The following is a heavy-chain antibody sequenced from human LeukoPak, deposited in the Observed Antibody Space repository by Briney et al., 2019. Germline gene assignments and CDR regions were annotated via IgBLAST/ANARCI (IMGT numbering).Heavy chain of an antibody. J-gene: IGHJ4*02. V-gene: IGHV4-39*07. CDR1: GGSISSSSYY. CDR3: ARVGGYSYGPFDY. D-gene: IGHD5-18*01. CDR2: IYYSGST. Sequence: PSETLSLTCTVSGGSISSSSYYWGWIRQPPGKGLEWIGSIYYSGSTYYNPSLKSRVTISVDTSKNQFSLKLSSVTAADTAVYYCARVGGYSYGPFDYWGQGTLVTVSS.